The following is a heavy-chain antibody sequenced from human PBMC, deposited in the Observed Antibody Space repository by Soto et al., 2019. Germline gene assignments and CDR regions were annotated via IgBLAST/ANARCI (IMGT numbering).Heavy chain of an antibody. J-gene: IGHJ5*02. D-gene: IGHD3-22*01. V-gene: IGHV3-23*01. CDR1: GFTFSSYA. CDR3: AYELRVEMVPFDP. Sequence: EVQLLESGGGLVQPGGSLRLSCVASGFTFSSYAMSWVRQAPGKGLEWVSAISGSGGSTYYADSVKGRFTIPRDNSKNTLYLQMNSLRAEDTAVYYCAYELRVEMVPFDPWGQGTLVTVSS. CDR2: ISGSGGST.